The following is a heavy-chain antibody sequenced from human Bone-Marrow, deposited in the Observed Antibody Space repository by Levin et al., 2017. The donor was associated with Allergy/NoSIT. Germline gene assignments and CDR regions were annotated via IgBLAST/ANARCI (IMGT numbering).Heavy chain of an antibody. J-gene: IGHJ4*02. V-gene: IGHV1-69*04. CDR2: IIPILGIA. CDR3: AREWEATHY. CDR1: GGTFSSYA. Sequence: KISCKASGGTFSSYAISWVRQAPGQGLEWMGRIIPILGIANYAQKFQGRVTITADKSTSTAYMELSSLRSEDTAVYYCAREWEATHYWGQGTLVTVSS. D-gene: IGHD1-26*01.